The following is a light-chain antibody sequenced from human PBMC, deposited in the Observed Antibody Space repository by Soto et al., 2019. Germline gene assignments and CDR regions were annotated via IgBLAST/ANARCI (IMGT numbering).Light chain of an antibody. CDR2: KNN. CDR1: SYNVGKNL. V-gene: IGLV1-47*01. CDR3: AAWDDSLSAWV. Sequence: QSVLTQPPSASGTPGQRVTISCSGGSYNVGKNLVYWYQQRPGTAPKLIIFKNNQRPSGVPDRFSGSNSGSSASLAISGLLSEDEADYFCAAWDDSLSAWVFGGVTKLTVL. J-gene: IGLJ3*02.